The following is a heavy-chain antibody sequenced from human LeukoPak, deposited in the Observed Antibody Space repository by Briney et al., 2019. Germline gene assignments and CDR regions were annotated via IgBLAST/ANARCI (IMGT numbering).Heavy chain of an antibody. V-gene: IGHV4-39*07. D-gene: IGHD6-13*01. Sequence: PSETLSLTCTVSGGSINDITYHWGWIRQPPGKGLEWIGNMYYRGSTYYNPSLKSRVSMSVDTSKGQFSLQLSSVTAADTAMYYCARGPLSSRTTWTWFDPWGQGTLVTVSS. CDR1: GGSINDITYH. CDR2: MYYRGST. J-gene: IGHJ5*02. CDR3: ARGPLSSRTTWTWFDP.